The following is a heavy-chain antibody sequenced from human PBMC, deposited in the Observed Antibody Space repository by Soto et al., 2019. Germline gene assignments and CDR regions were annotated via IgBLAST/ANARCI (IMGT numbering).Heavy chain of an antibody. CDR1: GVCFSGYY. CDR3: ARTGNYYDSSGYLH. J-gene: IGHJ4*02. CDR2: INHSGST. V-gene: IGHV4-34*01. D-gene: IGHD3-22*01. Sequence: EPLSLTGAGYGVCFSGYYWSWIRQPPGKGLEWIGEINHSGSTNYNPSLKSRVTISVDTSKNQFSLKLSSVTAADTAVYYCARTGNYYDSSGYLHWGQGTLVTVSS.